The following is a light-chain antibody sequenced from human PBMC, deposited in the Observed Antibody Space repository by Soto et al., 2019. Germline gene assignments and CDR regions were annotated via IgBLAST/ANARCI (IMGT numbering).Light chain of an antibody. CDR1: QSISSW. CDR3: QQYNSYSPT. J-gene: IGKJ1*01. V-gene: IGKV1-5*01. CDR2: DAS. Sequence: DIHMTQCPSTLSASVGDRVTITCRASQSISSWLAWYQQKPGKAPKLLIYDASSLESGVPSRFSGSGSGTEFTLTISSLQPDDFATYYCQQYNSYSPTFGQGTKVDIK.